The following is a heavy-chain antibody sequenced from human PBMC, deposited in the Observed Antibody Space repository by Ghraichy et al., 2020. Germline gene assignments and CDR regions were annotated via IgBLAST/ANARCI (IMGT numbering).Heavy chain of an antibody. D-gene: IGHD6-13*01. V-gene: IGHV4-34*01. CDR1: GGSFSGYY. J-gene: IGHJ6*02. Sequence: SETLSLTCAVYGGSFSGYYWSWIRQPPGKGLEWIGEINHSGSTNYNPSLKSRVTISVDTSKNQFSLKLSSVTAADTAVYYCARGGRIAAARSRYYYYYYGMDVWGQGTTVTVSS. CDR3: ARGGRIAAARSRYYYYYYGMDV. CDR2: INHSGST.